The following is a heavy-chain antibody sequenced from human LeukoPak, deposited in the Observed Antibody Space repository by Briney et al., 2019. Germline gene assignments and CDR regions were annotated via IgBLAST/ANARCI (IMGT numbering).Heavy chain of an antibody. V-gene: IGHV3-33*01. CDR2: IWSDGSDK. CDR1: GFSFSSYG. Sequence: GALRFSCAASGFSFSSYGMHWVRQAPGKGLEWVAVIWSDGSDKYYADSVKGRFTISRDNAKNTLYLQMSSLRAEDTAVYYCVREMATADLDYWGQGILVTVSS. CDR3: VREMATADLDY. J-gene: IGHJ4*02. D-gene: IGHD5-24*01.